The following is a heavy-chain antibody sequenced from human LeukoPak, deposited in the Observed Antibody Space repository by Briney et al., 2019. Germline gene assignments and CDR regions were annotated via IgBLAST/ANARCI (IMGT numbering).Heavy chain of an antibody. CDR1: GYSFTTYW. J-gene: IGHJ4*02. Sequence: GESLKISCKGSGYSFTTYWIGWVRQIPGKGLEWMGRIDPSDSYTNYCPSFQGHVTISVDKSINTAYLQWSSLKASDTAMYYCARHATGTTDYWGQGTLVTVSS. D-gene: IGHD1-1*01. CDR3: ARHATGTTDY. CDR2: IDPSDSYT. V-gene: IGHV5-10-1*01.